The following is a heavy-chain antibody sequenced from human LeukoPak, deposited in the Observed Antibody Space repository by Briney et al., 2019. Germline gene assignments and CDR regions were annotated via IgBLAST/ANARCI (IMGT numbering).Heavy chain of an antibody. J-gene: IGHJ4*02. Sequence: PGGSLRLSCAASGFTFSSYSMNWVRQAPGKGLEWASYISSSSSTIYYADSVKGRFTISRDNAENSLYLQMNSLRAEDTAVYYCARDVSGYYEYYFDYWGQGTLVTVSS. CDR3: ARDVSGYYEYYFDY. CDR1: GFTFSSYS. D-gene: IGHD3-22*01. CDR2: ISSSSSTI. V-gene: IGHV3-48*01.